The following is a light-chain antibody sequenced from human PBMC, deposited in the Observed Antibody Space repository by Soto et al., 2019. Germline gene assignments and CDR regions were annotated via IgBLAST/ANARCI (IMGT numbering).Light chain of an antibody. V-gene: IGKV1-5*01. Sequence: DIQLTQSSSTLSAAVGDSVTITCRASQNIRNLLAWYQQKPGKAPKPLISDASTLKTGVPSRFSGSGSGSEFNFTITGLQPDDFATYFCQQYNPYSTFGQGTRLEIK. CDR3: QQYNPYST. CDR2: DAS. CDR1: QNIRNL. J-gene: IGKJ5*01.